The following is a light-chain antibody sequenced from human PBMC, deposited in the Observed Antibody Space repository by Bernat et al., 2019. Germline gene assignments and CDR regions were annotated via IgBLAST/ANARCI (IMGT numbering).Light chain of an antibody. CDR1: TLAKQY. J-gene: IGLJ7*01. V-gene: IGLV3-25*03. Sequence: SFDLTQPPSVSVSPRQTARITCSADTLAKQYVNWYQQKPGQAPLQVIYKDIERPSGIPERFSGSSSGTTVTLTISEVQTEDEADYYCQSADNSGTYPVFGGGTQLTVL. CDR3: QSADNSGTYPV. CDR2: KDI.